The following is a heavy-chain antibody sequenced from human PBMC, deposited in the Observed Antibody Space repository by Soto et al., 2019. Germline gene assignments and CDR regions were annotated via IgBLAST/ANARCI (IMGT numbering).Heavy chain of an antibody. V-gene: IGHV3-23*01. J-gene: IGHJ6*03. D-gene: IGHD6-19*01. CDR1: GFTFSSYA. CDR2: ISGSGGST. CDR3: AKRAQWLVRWGGPRYYYYMDV. Sequence: GGSLRLSCAASGFTFSSYAMSWVRQAPGKGLEWVSAISGSGGSTYYADSVKGRFTISRDNSKNTLYLQMNSLRAEDTAVYYCAKRAQWLVRWGGPRYYYYMDVWGKGTTVTVSS.